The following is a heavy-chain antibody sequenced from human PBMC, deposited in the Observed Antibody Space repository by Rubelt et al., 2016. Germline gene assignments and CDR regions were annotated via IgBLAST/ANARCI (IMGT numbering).Heavy chain of an antibody. D-gene: IGHD3-10*01. CDR3: AREGTDGYLDY. Sequence: QVQLVQSGAEVKKPGSSVKVSCKASGGTFSSYAISWVRQAPGQGLEWMGGIIPIFGTANYAQKLQGRVTMTTDTSTSTAYMELRSLRSDDTAVYYCAREGTDGYLDYWGQGTLVTVSS. J-gene: IGHJ4*02. V-gene: IGHV1-69*06. CDR1: GGTFSSYA. CDR2: IIPIFGTA.